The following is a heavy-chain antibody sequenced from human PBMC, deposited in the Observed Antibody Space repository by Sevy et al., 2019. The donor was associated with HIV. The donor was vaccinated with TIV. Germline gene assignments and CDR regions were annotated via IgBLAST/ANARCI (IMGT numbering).Heavy chain of an antibody. J-gene: IGHJ3*02. CDR1: GFTFSSYW. CDR3: ARDHWLDAFDI. V-gene: IGHV3-7*01. CDR2: IKQDGSEK. Sequence: GGSLRLSCAASGFTFSSYWVSWVRQAPGKGLEWVANIKQDGSEKYYVDSVKGRFTISRDNAKNSLYLQMNSLRAEDMAVYYCARDHWLDAFDIWGQGTMVTVSS. D-gene: IGHD6-19*01.